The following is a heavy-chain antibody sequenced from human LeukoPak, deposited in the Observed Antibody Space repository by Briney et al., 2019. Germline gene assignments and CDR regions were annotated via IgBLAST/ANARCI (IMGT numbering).Heavy chain of an antibody. CDR3: AKHIGYSGYGNWFDP. CDR2: ISGSGGST. J-gene: IGHJ5*02. D-gene: IGHD5-12*01. Sequence: GGSLRLSCAASGFTFSSYAMSWVRQAPGKGPEWVSAISGSGGSTYYADSVKGRFTISRDNSKNTLYLQMNSLRAEDTAVYYCAKHIGYSGYGNWFDPWGQGTLVTVSS. V-gene: IGHV3-23*01. CDR1: GFTFSSYA.